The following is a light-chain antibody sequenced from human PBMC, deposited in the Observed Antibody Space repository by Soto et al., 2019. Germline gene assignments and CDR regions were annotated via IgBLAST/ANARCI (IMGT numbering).Light chain of an antibody. CDR2: GAS. CDR1: QSVSSSY. Sequence: EIVLTQSPGTLSLSPGERATLSCRASQSVSSSYLAWYQQKPGQAPRLLIYGASSRATGIPDRFSGSGSGKDFTLTISRLEPEGVAVYYCQQYGSSPYTFGQVTKLEIK. CDR3: QQYGSSPYT. V-gene: IGKV3-20*01. J-gene: IGKJ2*01.